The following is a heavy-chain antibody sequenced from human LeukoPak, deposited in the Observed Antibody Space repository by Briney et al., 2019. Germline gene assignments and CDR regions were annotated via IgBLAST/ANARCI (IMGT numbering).Heavy chain of an antibody. D-gene: IGHD3-3*01. J-gene: IGHJ4*02. CDR3: ARWYPYYDFWSGYYQGYFDY. CDR2: INHSGST. V-gene: IGHV4-34*01. CDR1: GGSFSGYY. Sequence: PSETLSLTCAVYGGSFSGYYWSWIRQPPGKGLEWIGEINHSGSTNYNPSLKSRVTISVDTSKNQFSLKLSSVTAADTAVYYCARWYPYYDFWSGYYQGYFDYWGQGTLVTVSS.